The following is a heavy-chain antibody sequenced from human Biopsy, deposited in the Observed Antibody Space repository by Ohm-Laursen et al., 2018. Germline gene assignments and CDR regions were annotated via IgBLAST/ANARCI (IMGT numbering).Heavy chain of an antibody. CDR3: AADINVWNVNY. CDR2: FAPENGKT. CDR1: GYTLTALS. J-gene: IGHJ4*02. V-gene: IGHV1-24*01. Sequence: ASVKVSCKVSGYTLTALSMHWVRQAPGRGLEWMGGFAPENGKTIYAQKFQGRITMTEETSTDTAYMELSSLRSEDTAVYYCAADINVWNVNYWGQGTQVTVSS. D-gene: IGHD1-1*01.